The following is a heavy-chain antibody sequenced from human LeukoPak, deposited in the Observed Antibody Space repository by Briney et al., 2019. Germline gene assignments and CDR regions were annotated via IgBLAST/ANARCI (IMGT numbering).Heavy chain of an antibody. Sequence: EWIAEIHDGGPPNYNPSLKSRVTISVDKFKTQFSLNLNSVTAADTAVYYCVANGYYCLDQWGHGTLVTVSP. V-gene: IGHV4/OR15-8*01. D-gene: IGHD5-18*01. CDR2: IHDGGPP. J-gene: IGHJ4*01. CDR3: VANGYYCLDQ.